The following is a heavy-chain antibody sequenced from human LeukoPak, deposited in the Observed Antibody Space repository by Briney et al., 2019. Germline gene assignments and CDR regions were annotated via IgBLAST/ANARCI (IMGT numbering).Heavy chain of an antibody. V-gene: IGHV4-59*08. CDR3: ARWDDSAWGFGN. CDR2: ISHSGTT. CDR1: GGSISSYS. J-gene: IGHJ4*02. Sequence: SENLSLTCIVSGGSISSYSWNWIWQSPGKGLEWVGYISHSGTTSYNSSLKSRVTISVDTSKNQLSLKLTSVTAADTAVYYCARWDDSAWGFGNWGPGTLVTVSS. D-gene: IGHD6-19*01.